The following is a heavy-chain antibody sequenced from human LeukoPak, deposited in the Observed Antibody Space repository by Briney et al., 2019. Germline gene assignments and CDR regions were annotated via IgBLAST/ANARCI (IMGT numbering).Heavy chain of an antibody. D-gene: IGHD3-22*01. J-gene: IGHJ4*02. Sequence: SETLSLTCTVSGGSISTYYWSWIRQPPGKGLEWIGYVYYSGTTNYKYKSSLKSRVTISVDTSKNQFSLKLSSVTAADTAVYYCARDRYYYDSSGYYGTIFDYWGLGTLVTVSS. CDR3: ARDRYYYDSSGYYGTIFDY. CDR1: GGSISTYY. CDR2: VYYSGTT. V-gene: IGHV4-59*01.